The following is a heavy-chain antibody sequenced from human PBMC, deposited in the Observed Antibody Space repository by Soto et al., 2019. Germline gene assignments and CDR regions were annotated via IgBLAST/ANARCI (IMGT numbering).Heavy chain of an antibody. CDR2: FDPEDGET. Sequence: ASVKVSCKVSGYTLTELSMHWVRQAPGKGLEWMGGFDPEDGETIYAQKFQGRVTMTEDTSTDTAYMELSSLRSEDTAVYYCATGVGAGIAAAGPYYYYGMDVWGQGTTVAVSS. CDR1: GYTLTELS. CDR3: ATGVGAGIAAAGPYYYYGMDV. J-gene: IGHJ6*02. V-gene: IGHV1-24*01. D-gene: IGHD6-13*01.